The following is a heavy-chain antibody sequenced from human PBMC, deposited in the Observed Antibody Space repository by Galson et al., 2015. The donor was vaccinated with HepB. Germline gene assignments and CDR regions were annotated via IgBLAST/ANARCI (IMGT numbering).Heavy chain of an antibody. Sequence: SVKVSCKASGGTFSSYAISWVRQAPGQGPEWMGGIIPVFGRANYAQNFQGRVTITADESTRTAYMELSSLRSEDMAVYYCARDSGRGWYGMDVWGQGTTVTVSS. V-gene: IGHV1-69*13. CDR2: IIPVFGRA. CDR1: GGTFSSYA. D-gene: IGHD2-15*01. CDR3: ARDSGRGWYGMDV. J-gene: IGHJ6*02.